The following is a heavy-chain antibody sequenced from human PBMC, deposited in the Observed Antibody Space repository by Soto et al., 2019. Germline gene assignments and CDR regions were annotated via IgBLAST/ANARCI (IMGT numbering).Heavy chain of an antibody. CDR3: GTGYDSNGHYTLAS. J-gene: IGHJ5*02. CDR1: GFTFSSHW. D-gene: IGHD2-15*01. CDR2: IKSDGSSI. Sequence: EVQLVESGGGLVQPGESLRLSCAASGFTFSSHWMHWVRQAPGKGLVWVSRIKSDGSSITYADSVRGRFTISRDNAKNTLFLQMNSRGPDDTAVYYWGTGYDSNGHYTLASWGQGTLVTVS. V-gene: IGHV3-74*03.